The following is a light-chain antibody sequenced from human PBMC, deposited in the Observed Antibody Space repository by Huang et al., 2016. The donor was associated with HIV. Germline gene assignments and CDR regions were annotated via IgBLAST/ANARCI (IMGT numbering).Light chain of an antibody. CDR3: MQALQTPS. V-gene: IGKV2-28*01. J-gene: IGKJ2*03. CDR1: QSLLHGTGDNY. Sequence: DIVMTQSPLSLPVTPGEPASISCRSSQSLLHGTGDNYLDWYVQKAGQPPQLLIYLGSNRASGVPGRFSASGSGTDFTLKISRVEAEDVGVYYCMQALQTPSFGQGTRLEIK. CDR2: LGS.